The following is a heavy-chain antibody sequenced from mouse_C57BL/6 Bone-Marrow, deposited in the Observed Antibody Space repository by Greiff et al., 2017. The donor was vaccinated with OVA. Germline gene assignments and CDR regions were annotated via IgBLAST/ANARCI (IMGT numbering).Heavy chain of an antibody. J-gene: IGHJ2*01. CDR2: ISYDGSN. D-gene: IGHD2-5*01. CDR1: GYSITSGYY. V-gene: IGHV3-6*01. CDR3: ARGIVTFDY. Sequence: EVKLQESGPGLVKPSQSLSLTCSVTGYSITSGYYWNWIRQFPGNKLEWMGYISYDGSNNYNPSLKNRISITRDTSKNQFFLKLNSVTTEDTATYYCARGIVTFDYWGQGTTLTVSS.